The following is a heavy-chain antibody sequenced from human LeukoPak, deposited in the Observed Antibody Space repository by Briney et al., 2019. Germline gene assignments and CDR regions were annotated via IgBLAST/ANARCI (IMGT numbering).Heavy chain of an antibody. CDR2: ISWDGGSR. Sequence: GGSLRLSCVASGFTFNDYSMHWVRQPPGKGLEWVSLISWDGGSRYYADSVRGRFTISRDNSKNTLYLQMNSLRAEDTAVYYCAKEFNYYGSGSYYNECDYWGQGTLVTVSS. J-gene: IGHJ4*02. CDR3: AKEFNYYGSGSYYNECDY. D-gene: IGHD3-10*01. V-gene: IGHV3-43*01. CDR1: GFTFNDYS.